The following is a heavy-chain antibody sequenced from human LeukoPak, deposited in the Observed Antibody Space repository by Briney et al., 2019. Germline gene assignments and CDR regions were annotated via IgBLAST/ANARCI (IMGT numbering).Heavy chain of an antibody. CDR2: IHYSGNT. J-gene: IGHJ3*02. D-gene: IGHD3-3*02. CDR3: ARVSARVLSGAFDI. V-gene: IGHV4-31*03. CDR1: GGSIRSGGDY. Sequence: SETLSLTCTVSGGSIRSGGDYCSWIRQHPGKGLEWMGYIHYSGNTYYNPSLKSRVIISVDTSKNQSSLKLCSVTAAQTPAYCSARVSARVLSGAFDIWGQGKMVTVSS.